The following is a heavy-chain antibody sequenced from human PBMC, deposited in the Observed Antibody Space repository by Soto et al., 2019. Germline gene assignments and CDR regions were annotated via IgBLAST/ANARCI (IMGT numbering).Heavy chain of an antibody. CDR3: ARNGFDSSGWYYGHFDY. Sequence: QLQLQESGPGLVKPSETLSLTCTVSGGSISRSSYYWDWIRQPPGKGLEWIGSIFYSGSTYYNPSLKSRVTISVCTSKNQFSLRLSSVTAADTTVYYCARNGFDSSGWYYGHFDYWGQGTLVAVSS. V-gene: IGHV4-39*01. D-gene: IGHD6-19*01. J-gene: IGHJ4*02. CDR1: GGSISRSSYY. CDR2: IFYSGST.